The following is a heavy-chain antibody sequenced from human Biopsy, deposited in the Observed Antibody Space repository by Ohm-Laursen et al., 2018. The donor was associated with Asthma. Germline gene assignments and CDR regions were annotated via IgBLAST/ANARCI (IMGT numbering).Heavy chain of an antibody. D-gene: IGHD7-27*01. Sequence: ASVKVSCKTSGYTFIGYHIHWVRQAPGQGLEWMGRINPNSGGKNYAQKFQGRVTMTSDTSISTAYMELSRLRSDDTALYYCARGQKSPGDRWFDPWGQGTLVTVSS. CDR2: INPNSGGK. V-gene: IGHV1-2*06. J-gene: IGHJ5*02. CDR3: ARGQKSPGDRWFDP. CDR1: GYTFIGYH.